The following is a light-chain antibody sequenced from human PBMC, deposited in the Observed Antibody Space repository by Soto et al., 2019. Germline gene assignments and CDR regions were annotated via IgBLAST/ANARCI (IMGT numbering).Light chain of an antibody. CDR2: EAS. J-gene: IGKJ1*01. Sequence: DIRMTQSPSTLSASVGDRVTITCRASESVKSWLAWYQQKPGKTPRLLIYEASTLESGVPSRFSGGGSGTEFTLTISSLQADDIATYYCQQYNAKSQAFGHGTKVEIK. CDR3: QQYNAKSQA. V-gene: IGKV1-5*03. CDR1: ESVKSW.